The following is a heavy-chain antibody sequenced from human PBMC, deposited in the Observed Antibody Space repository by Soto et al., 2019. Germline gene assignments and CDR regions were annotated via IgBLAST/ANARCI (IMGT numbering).Heavy chain of an antibody. CDR1: GFTFSSYA. J-gene: IGHJ4*02. CDR2: ISGSGGST. V-gene: IGHV3-23*01. Sequence: GGSLRLSCAASGFTFSSYAMSWVRQAPGKGLEWVSAISGSGGSTYYADSVKGRFTISRDNSKNTLYLQMNSLRAEDTAIYYCAKDPFPHGDYAFDYWGQGTLVTVSS. D-gene: IGHD4-17*01. CDR3: AKDPFPHGDYAFDY.